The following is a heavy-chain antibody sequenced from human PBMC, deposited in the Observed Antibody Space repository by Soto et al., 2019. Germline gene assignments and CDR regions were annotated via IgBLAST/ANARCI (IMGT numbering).Heavy chain of an antibody. Sequence: GSLRLSCAASVFTFSSYAMSWVRQAPGKGLEWVSAISGSGGSTYYADSVKGRFTISRDNSKNTLYLQMNSLRAEDTAVYYCAKTEPVMITFGGGYWGQGTLVTVSS. CDR3: AKTEPVMITFGGGY. CDR2: ISGSGGST. CDR1: VFTFSSYA. J-gene: IGHJ4*02. D-gene: IGHD3-16*01. V-gene: IGHV3-23*01.